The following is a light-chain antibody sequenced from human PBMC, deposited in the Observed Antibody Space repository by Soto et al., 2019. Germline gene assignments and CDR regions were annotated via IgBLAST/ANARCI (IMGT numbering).Light chain of an antibody. J-gene: IGLJ1*01. V-gene: IGLV1-40*01. CDR3: SSYAGSDNPYV. Sequence: QSVLTQPPSVSGAPGQRVTISCTGSSSNIGAGYDVHWYQQLPGTAPKLLIYANNIRPSGVPGRFSGSKSGNTASLTVSGLQAEDEADYYCSSYAGSDNPYVFGTGTKVTVL. CDR2: ANN. CDR1: SSNIGAGYD.